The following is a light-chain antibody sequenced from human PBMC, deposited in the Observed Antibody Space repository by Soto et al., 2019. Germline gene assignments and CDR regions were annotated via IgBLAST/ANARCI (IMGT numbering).Light chain of an antibody. J-gene: IGKJ2*01. Sequence: DIQMTQSPSSLSASVGDRVTIGCRASRTISFYLNWYQQKPGKAPKLLIYGASSLQSGVPSRFSGSGSGTDFTLTISSLQPEDVATYYCQQSFSTPFTFGQGTKVEIK. CDR3: QQSFSTPFT. V-gene: IGKV1-39*01. CDR1: RTISFY. CDR2: GAS.